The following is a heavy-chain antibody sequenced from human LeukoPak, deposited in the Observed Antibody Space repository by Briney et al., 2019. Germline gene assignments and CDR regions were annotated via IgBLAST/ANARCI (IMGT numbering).Heavy chain of an antibody. Sequence: PGGSLTLSCAASGLTFSGQWMNRVRQAPGQGLEWVANIKYDGSEEYYADSVKGRFTISGDNAKNSLSLQMNYVRAGDTAIYYCAYTNHLTYWGQGTLVTVSS. D-gene: IGHD3-16*01. J-gene: IGHJ4*02. CDR3: AYTNHLTY. CDR1: GLTFSGQW. CDR2: IKYDGSEE. V-gene: IGHV3-7*01.